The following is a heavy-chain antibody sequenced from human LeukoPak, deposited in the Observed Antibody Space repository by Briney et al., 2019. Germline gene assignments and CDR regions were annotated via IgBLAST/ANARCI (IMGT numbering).Heavy chain of an antibody. CDR2: ISGSGGST. D-gene: IGHD1-1*01. CDR1: GFTFGSYA. Sequence: GGSLRLSCAASGFTFGSYAMSWVRQAPGKGLEWVSAISGSGGSTYYADFVKGRFTISRDNSKNTLYLQMNSLRAEDTAVYYCARVRDAFDIWGQGTMVTVSS. J-gene: IGHJ3*02. V-gene: IGHV3-23*01. CDR3: ARVRDAFDI.